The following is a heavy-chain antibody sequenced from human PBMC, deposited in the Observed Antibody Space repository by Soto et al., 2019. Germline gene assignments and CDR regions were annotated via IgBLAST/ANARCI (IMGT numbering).Heavy chain of an antibody. Sequence: ASVKVSCKASGFTFTSSAMQWVRQARGQRLEWIGWIVVGSGNTNYAQKFQERVTITRDMSTSTAYMELSSLKSEDTAVYYCAAETYVDVTMVRGTHPYYYMDVWGKGTTVTVSS. J-gene: IGHJ6*03. CDR1: GFTFTSSA. D-gene: IGHD3-10*01. CDR2: IVVGSGNT. CDR3: AAETYVDVTMVRGTHPYYYMDV. V-gene: IGHV1-58*02.